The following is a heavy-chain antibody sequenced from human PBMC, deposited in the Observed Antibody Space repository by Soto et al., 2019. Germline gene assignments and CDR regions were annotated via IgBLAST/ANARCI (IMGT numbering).Heavy chain of an antibody. D-gene: IGHD3-3*01. V-gene: IGHV3-9*01. J-gene: IGHJ2*01. CDR1: GFTFDDYA. Sequence: EVQLVESGGGLVQPGRSLRLSCAASGFTFDDYAMHWVRQAPGKGLEWVSGISWNSGSIGYADSVKGRFTISRDNAKNSLYLQMNSLRAEDTALYYCAKDSRTQSYYDFWSGYLTRYWYFDLWGRGTLVTVSS. CDR2: ISWNSGSI. CDR3: AKDSRTQSYYDFWSGYLTRYWYFDL.